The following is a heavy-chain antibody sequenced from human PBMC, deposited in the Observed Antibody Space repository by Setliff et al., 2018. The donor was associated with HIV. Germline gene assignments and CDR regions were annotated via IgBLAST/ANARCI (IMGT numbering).Heavy chain of an antibody. Sequence: GASVKVSCKASGGTFSSYAISWVRQAPGQGLEWMGGIIPIFCTTNYAQKLQGRVTMTTDTSTSTAYMELRSLRSDDTAVYYCARVVVRGVTFIAEYFQHWGQGTLVTVSS. CDR1: GGTFSSYA. D-gene: IGHD3-10*01. J-gene: IGHJ1*01. V-gene: IGHV1-69*05. CDR2: IIPIFCTT. CDR3: ARVVVRGVTFIAEYFQH.